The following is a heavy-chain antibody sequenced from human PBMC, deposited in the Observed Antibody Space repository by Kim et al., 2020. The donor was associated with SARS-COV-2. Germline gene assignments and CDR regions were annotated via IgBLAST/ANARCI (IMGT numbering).Heavy chain of an antibody. CDR3: ATVPVLLHGFDP. CDR1: GGSFSGYY. D-gene: IGHD3-10*01. V-gene: IGHV4-34*01. CDR2: INHSGST. J-gene: IGHJ5*02. Sequence: SETLSLTCAVYGGSFSGYYWSWIRQPPGKGLEWIGEINHSGSTNYNPSLKSRVTISVDTSKNQFSLKLSSVTAADTAVYYCATVPVLLHGFDPWGQGTLVTVSS.